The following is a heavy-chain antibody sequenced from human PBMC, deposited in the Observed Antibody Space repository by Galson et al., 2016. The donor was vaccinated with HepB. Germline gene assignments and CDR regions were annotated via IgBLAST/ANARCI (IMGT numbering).Heavy chain of an antibody. CDR1: GASINSGDYY. J-gene: IGHJ2*01. V-gene: IGHV4-31*03. CDR2: ISYSGRT. D-gene: IGHD6-19*01. Sequence: TLSLTCSVSGASINSGDYYWSWIRQHPGKGLEWIGYISYSGRTYYTPSLKSRVTISLDTSKNQFSLKLTSLAAADTAVYYCARAPLTVTGHWYLDLWGRGTLVAVSS. CDR3: ARAPLTVTGHWYLDL.